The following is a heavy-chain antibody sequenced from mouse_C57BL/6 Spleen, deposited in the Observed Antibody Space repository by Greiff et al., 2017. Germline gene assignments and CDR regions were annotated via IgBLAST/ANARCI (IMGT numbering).Heavy chain of an antibody. CDR3: ARERDYDYDGDAMDY. CDR2: INPYNGDT. CDR1: GYTFTDYY. V-gene: IGHV1-19*01. Sequence: EVQLQQSGPVLVKPGASVKMSCKASGYTFTDYYMNWVKQSHGKSLEWIGVINPYNGDTSYNQKFKGKATLTVDKSSSTAYMELNSLTSEDSAVYYCARERDYDYDGDAMDYWGQGTSVTVSS. D-gene: IGHD2-4*01. J-gene: IGHJ4*01.